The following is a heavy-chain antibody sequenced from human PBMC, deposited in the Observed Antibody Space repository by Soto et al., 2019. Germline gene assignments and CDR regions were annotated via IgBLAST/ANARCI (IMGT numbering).Heavy chain of an antibody. CDR2: IWYDGSNK. V-gene: IGHV3-33*01. CDR1: GFTFSSYG. Sequence: GSLRLSCAASGFTFSSYGMHWVRQAPGKGLEWVAVIWYDGSNKYYADSVKGRFTISRDNSKNTLYLQMNSLRAEDTAVYYCARDGTIAAAGYYYYYYMDVWGKGTTVTVSS. CDR3: ARDGTIAAAGYYYYYYMDV. D-gene: IGHD6-13*01. J-gene: IGHJ6*03.